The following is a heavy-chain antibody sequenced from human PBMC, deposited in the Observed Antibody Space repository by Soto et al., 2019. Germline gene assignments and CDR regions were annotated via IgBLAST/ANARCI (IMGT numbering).Heavy chain of an antibody. CDR1: GGTFSSFG. D-gene: IGHD5-12*01. Sequence: ASVKVSCKASGGTFSSFGISWVRQAPGQGLEWMGGIIPVFGRPNYAQRFRGRLTITADESTSTSYMELIDLGSEDTAVYYCAREGSGYNFWGQGTQVTVSS. CDR3: AREGSGYNF. CDR2: IIPVFGRP. J-gene: IGHJ1*01. V-gene: IGHV1-69*13.